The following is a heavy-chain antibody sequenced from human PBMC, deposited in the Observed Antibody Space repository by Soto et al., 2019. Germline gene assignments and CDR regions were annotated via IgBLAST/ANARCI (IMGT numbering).Heavy chain of an antibody. J-gene: IGHJ4*02. D-gene: IGHD3-3*01. V-gene: IGHV3-11*01. CDR3: ARDEGFLRDFWSGDYFDY. CDR1: GFTFSDYY. CDR2: ISSSGSTI. Sequence: QVQLVESGGGLVKPGGSLRLSCAASGFTFSDYYMSWIRQAPGKGLEWVSYISSSGSTIYYADSVKGRFTISRDTAKNSLYLQMNSLRAEDTAVYYCARDEGFLRDFWSGDYFDYWGQGTLVTVSS.